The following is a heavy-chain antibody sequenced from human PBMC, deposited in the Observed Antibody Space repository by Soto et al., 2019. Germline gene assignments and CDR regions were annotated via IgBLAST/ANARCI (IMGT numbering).Heavy chain of an antibody. CDR1: GFTFSSYA. Sequence: EVQLLESGGGLVQPGGSLRLSCTGSGFTFSSYAMNWVRQAPGKGLECVSTISGSGGTTYYADSVKGRFTISRDNSKNTLYLQMSSRGAEDTAVYYCAKNGRAAAMYNWFDPWGQGTLVTVSS. CDR3: AKNGRAAAMYNWFDP. D-gene: IGHD6-13*01. CDR2: ISGSGGTT. J-gene: IGHJ5*02. V-gene: IGHV3-23*01.